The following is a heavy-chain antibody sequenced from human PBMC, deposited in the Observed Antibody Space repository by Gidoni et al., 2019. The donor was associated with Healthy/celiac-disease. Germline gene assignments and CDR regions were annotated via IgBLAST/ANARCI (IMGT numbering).Heavy chain of an antibody. CDR2: ISSSSSYI. CDR3: ARDQTRGGGLQDY. D-gene: IGHD4-4*01. Sequence: EVQLVESGGGLVKPGGSLRRSCAASGFTFSSYSMNWVRQAPGKGLEWVSSISSSSSYIYYADSVKGRFTISRDNAKNSLYLQMNSLRAEDTAVYYCARDQTRGGGLQDYWGQGTLVTVSS. CDR1: GFTFSSYS. V-gene: IGHV3-21*01. J-gene: IGHJ4*02.